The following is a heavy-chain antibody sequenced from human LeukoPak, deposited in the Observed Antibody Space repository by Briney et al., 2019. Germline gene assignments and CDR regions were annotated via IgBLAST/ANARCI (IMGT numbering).Heavy chain of an antibody. D-gene: IGHD1-1*01. Sequence: HPGGSLRLSCAASGFRFSSFEMNWVRQAPGKGLEWISYVSATASTIYYADSVKGRFTISRDNVENSLYLQTDSLRAEDTALYYCANFRVRYTWNDHLDYWGHGTLVTVSS. CDR2: VSATASTI. J-gene: IGHJ4*01. CDR3: ANFRVRYTWNDHLDY. CDR1: GFRFSSFE. V-gene: IGHV3-48*03.